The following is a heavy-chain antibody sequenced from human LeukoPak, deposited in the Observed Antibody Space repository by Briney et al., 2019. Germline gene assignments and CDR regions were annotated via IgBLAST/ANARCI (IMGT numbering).Heavy chain of an antibody. CDR1: EFSFSIYS. CDR2: ISSSSSGI. D-gene: IGHD5-12*01. V-gene: IGHV3-48*01. J-gene: IGHJ4*02. CDR3: ARETGYDSYFDS. Sequence: GGALRLSCAASEFSFSIYSMNWVRQAPGKGLEWVSYISSSSSGIYYADSVKGRFAISRDNAKNSLYLQMNSLRAEDTAIYYCARETGYDSYFDSWGQGTLVSVSS.